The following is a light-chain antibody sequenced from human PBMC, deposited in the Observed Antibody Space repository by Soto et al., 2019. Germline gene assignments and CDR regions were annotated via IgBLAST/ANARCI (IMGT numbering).Light chain of an antibody. CDR2: S. CDR1: QSISSW. V-gene: IGKV1-5*01. CDR3: QHHKSYSLLT. Sequence: DIQMTQSPSTLSASVGDRVTITCRASQSISSWLAWYSSLEGGVPSRFSGNGSGTEFTLTISSLQPDDFASHYCQHHKSYSLLTFGPGTTVDIK. J-gene: IGKJ3*01.